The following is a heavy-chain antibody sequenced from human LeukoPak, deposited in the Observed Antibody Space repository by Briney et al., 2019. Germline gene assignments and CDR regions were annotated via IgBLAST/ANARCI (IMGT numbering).Heavy chain of an antibody. V-gene: IGHV4-30-2*01. CDR2: IYHSGST. CDR3: ARWIQLWSYFDY. J-gene: IGHJ4*02. Sequence: SETLSLTCTVSGGSISSGGYSWSWIRQLPGKGLEWIGYIYHSGSTYYNPSLKSRVTISVDRSKNQFSLKLSSVTAADTAVYYCARWIQLWSYFDYWGQGTLVTVSS. CDR1: GGSISSGGYS. D-gene: IGHD5-18*01.